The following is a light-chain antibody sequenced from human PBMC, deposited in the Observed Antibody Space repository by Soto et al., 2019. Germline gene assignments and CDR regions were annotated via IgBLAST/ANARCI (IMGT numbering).Light chain of an antibody. CDR1: SSNIGSNT. V-gene: IGLV1-44*01. CDR3: GAWDDNLSAYV. Sequence: QSVLTQSPSASGTPGQRVTISCSGGSSNIGSNTVNWYQQLPGTAPRLLIYSNNQRPSGVPDRFSGSKSGTSASLAISGLQSDDEADYYCGAWDDNLSAYVFGTGTKVTVL. J-gene: IGLJ1*01. CDR2: SNN.